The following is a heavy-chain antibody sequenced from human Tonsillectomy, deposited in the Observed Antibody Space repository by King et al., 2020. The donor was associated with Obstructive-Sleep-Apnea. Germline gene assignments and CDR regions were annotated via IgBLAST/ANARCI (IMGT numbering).Heavy chain of an antibody. Sequence: QLVQSGGEVKNPGASVKVSCKASGYTFTSYGVTWVRQAPGQGLEWMGWTSAYNNNTNYAQKVQGRVTMTTDTSTTTAYMELRSLRSDDTAVFYCARDQKGYCSGGTCSPPAYWGQGTLVTVSS. CDR2: TSAYNNNT. V-gene: IGHV1-18*04. CDR1: GYTFTSYG. CDR3: ARDQKGYCSGGTCSPPAY. J-gene: IGHJ4*02. D-gene: IGHD2-15*01.